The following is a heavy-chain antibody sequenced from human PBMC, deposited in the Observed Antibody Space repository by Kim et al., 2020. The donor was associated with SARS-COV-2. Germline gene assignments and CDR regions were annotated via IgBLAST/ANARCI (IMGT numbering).Heavy chain of an antibody. J-gene: IGHJ3*02. V-gene: IGHV5-51*01. Sequence: GESLKISCKGSGYSFTRYWIGWVRQMPGKGLEWMGIIYPGDSDTRYSPSFQGQVTISADKSISTAYLQWSSLKASDTAMYYCASPGPRRGYSYGDDAFDIWGQGTMVTVSS. CDR3: ASPGPRRGYSYGDDAFDI. D-gene: IGHD5-18*01. CDR2: IYPGDSDT. CDR1: GYSFTRYW.